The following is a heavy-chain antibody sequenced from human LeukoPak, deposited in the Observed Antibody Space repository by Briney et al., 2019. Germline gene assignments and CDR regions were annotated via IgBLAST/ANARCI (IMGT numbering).Heavy chain of an antibody. Sequence: ASVKVSCKASGYTFTSYGISWVRQAPGQGLEWMGWISAYNGNTNYAQKFQGRVTITADESTSTAYMELSSLRSEDTAVYYCARRDTAMGSNDAFDIWGQGTMVTVSS. D-gene: IGHD5-18*01. CDR1: GYTFTSYG. CDR2: ISAYNGNT. V-gene: IGHV1-18*01. J-gene: IGHJ3*02. CDR3: ARRDTAMGSNDAFDI.